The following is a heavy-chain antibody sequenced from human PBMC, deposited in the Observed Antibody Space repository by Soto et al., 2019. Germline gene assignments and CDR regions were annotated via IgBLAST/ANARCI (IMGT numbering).Heavy chain of an antibody. D-gene: IGHD6-6*01. CDR1: GFTFSNYW. V-gene: IGHV3-7*01. CDR3: ARIGYSSSCFDY. J-gene: IGHJ4*02. CDR2: IKQDGSQK. Sequence: GGSLRLSCAASGFTFSNYWMSWVRQAPGKGLEWVANIKQDGSQKYYVDSVKGRFTISRDNAKNSLYLQMNSLRAEDTAVYYCARIGYSSSCFDYWGQGTLVTVSS.